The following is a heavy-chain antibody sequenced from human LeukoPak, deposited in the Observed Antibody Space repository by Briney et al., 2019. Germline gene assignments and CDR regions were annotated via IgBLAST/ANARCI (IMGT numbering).Heavy chain of an antibody. CDR3: ARYPITMVRGVIPENNFDY. J-gene: IGHJ4*02. CDR2: IYPGDSDT. Sequence: GESLKISCKGSGYSFTSYWIGWVRQMPGKGLEWMGIIYPGDSDTRYSPSFQGQVTISADKSISTAYLQWSSLKASDTAMYYCARYPITMVRGVIPENNFDYWGQGTLVTVSS. D-gene: IGHD3-10*01. V-gene: IGHV5-51*01. CDR1: GYSFTSYW.